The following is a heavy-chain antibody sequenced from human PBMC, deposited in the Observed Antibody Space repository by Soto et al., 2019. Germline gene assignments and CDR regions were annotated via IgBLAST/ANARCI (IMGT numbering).Heavy chain of an antibody. CDR3: AKLPRPAGDYDRVLLNGY. CDR2: ISGSGGST. J-gene: IGHJ4*02. Sequence: PGGSLRLSCAASGFTFSSYAMSWVRQAPGKGLEWVSAISGSGGSTYYADSVKGRFTISRDNSKNTLYLQMNSLRAEDTAVYYCAKLPRPAGDYDRVLLNGYWGQGTLVTVSS. D-gene: IGHD4-17*01. CDR1: GFTFSSYA. V-gene: IGHV3-23*01.